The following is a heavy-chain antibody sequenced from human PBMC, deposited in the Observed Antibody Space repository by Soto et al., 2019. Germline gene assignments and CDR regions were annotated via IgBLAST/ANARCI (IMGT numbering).Heavy chain of an antibody. CDR3: ATDPVTMITVVPSSA. J-gene: IGHJ5*01. V-gene: IGHV3-15*07. Sequence: GGSLRLSCAASGFTFSNAWMNWVRQAPGKGLEWVGRIKSKTDGGTTDYAAPVKGRFTISKDDTKNTLYLQMNSPKNEDTAVYYCATDPVTMITVVPSSAWGNGPLVTV. D-gene: IGHD3-22*01. CDR1: GFTFSNAW. CDR2: IKSKTDGGTT.